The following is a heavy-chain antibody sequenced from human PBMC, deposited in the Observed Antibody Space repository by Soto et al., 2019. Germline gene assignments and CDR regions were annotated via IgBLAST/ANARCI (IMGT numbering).Heavy chain of an antibody. Sequence: SVKVSCKPSGGTFSSYSISWVRQAPGQGLEWMGGIIPIFGTANYAQKFQGRVTITADESTSTAYMELSSLRSEDTAVYYCVLGSSSDFPQDYFDYWGQGTLVTVSS. V-gene: IGHV1-69*13. J-gene: IGHJ4*02. D-gene: IGHD6-6*01. CDR2: IIPIFGTA. CDR1: GGTFSSYS. CDR3: VLGSSSDFPQDYFDY.